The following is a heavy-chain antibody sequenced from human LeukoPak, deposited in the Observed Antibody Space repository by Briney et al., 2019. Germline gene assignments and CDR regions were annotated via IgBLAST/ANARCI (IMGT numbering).Heavy chain of an antibody. D-gene: IGHD3-10*01. CDR2: IYTSGST. V-gene: IGHV4-4*07. CDR1: SDSISTYY. Sequence: SETLSLTCTVSSDSISTYYWSWIRQPAGKGLEWIGRIYTSGSTNYNPSLKSRVTISLDTSKNQFSLKLSSVTAADTAVYYCARGGWFGESPFDYWGQGTLVTVSS. CDR3: ARGGWFGESPFDY. J-gene: IGHJ4*02.